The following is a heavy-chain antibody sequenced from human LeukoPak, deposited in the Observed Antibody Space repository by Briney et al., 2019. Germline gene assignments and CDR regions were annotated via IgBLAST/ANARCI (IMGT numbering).Heavy chain of an antibody. D-gene: IGHD3-22*01. V-gene: IGHV3-48*03. J-gene: IGHJ4*02. CDR3: VREGYYDSSGYLGVFEY. Sequence: GGSLRLSCAASGFTFSSYEMHWVRQAPAKGLAGVSYVSDCGSTKFYADSVKGRFTISRDNAQNSMYLQMNTLRAEDTALYYCVREGYYDSSGYLGVFEYWGQRTLVTVSS. CDR2: VSDCGSTK. CDR1: GFTFSSYE.